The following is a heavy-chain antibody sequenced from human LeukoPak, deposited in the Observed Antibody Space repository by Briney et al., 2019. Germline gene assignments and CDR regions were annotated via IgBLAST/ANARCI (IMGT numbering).Heavy chain of an antibody. Sequence: PSETLSLTCTVSGASISSYYWSWIRQPPGKGLEWIGYIYYSGSTNYNPSLKSRVTISGDTSKNQFSLKLSSVTAADTAAYYCATNLDYYDSSGFVFDIWGQGTMVTVSS. CDR2: IYYSGST. D-gene: IGHD3-22*01. V-gene: IGHV4-59*01. CDR3: ATNLDYYDSSGFVFDI. J-gene: IGHJ3*02. CDR1: GASISSYY.